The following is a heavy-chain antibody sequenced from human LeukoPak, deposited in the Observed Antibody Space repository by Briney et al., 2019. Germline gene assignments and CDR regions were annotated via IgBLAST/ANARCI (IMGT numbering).Heavy chain of an antibody. CDR3: ASRSSIWSGYQDTLYYFDS. Sequence: PSETLSLTCTVSGGFINSHYWSWIRQPPGKRLEWIGHIYYSGSTNYNPSLKSRVTISVDTSKNQFSLKLSSVTAADTAVYYCASRSSIWSGYQDTLYYFDSWGQGTLVTVSS. V-gene: IGHV4-59*11. D-gene: IGHD3-3*01. CDR1: GGFINSHY. J-gene: IGHJ4*02. CDR2: IYYSGST.